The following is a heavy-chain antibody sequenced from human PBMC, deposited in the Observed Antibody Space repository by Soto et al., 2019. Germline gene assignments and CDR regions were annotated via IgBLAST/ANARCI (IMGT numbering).Heavy chain of an antibody. D-gene: IGHD4-17*01. Sequence: GASVKVSCKTSGYTFTSYAMHWARQAPGQSLEWMGCINAGNGNTKYSQKFQGRVTITRDTSASTAYMELSSLTSEDTAVYYCARGGTYGDYVSAHYVGQGTLVTVYS. CDR1: GYTFTSYA. CDR2: INAGNGNT. V-gene: IGHV1-3*01. CDR3: ARGGTYGDYVSAHY. J-gene: IGHJ4*02.